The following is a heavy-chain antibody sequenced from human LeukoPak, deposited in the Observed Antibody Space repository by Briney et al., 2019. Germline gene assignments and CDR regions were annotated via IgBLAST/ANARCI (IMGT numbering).Heavy chain of an antibody. J-gene: IGHJ4*02. Sequence: ASVKVSCKVSGYTLTELSMHWVRQAPGKGLEWMGGFDPEDGETIYAQKFQGRVTMTEDTSTDTAYMELSSLRSEDTAVCYCATPYDSSGYLDYWGQGTLVTVSS. V-gene: IGHV1-24*01. CDR3: ATPYDSSGYLDY. CDR2: FDPEDGET. CDR1: GYTLTELS. D-gene: IGHD3-22*01.